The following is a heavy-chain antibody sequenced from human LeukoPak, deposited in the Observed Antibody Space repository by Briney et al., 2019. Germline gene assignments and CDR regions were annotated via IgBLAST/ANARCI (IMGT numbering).Heavy chain of an antibody. CDR2: ISSTGGST. V-gene: IGHV3-64D*06. CDR1: GFTFSNYA. CDR3: VKDQHCSTISCATRTGFDP. J-gene: IGHJ5*02. D-gene: IGHD2-2*01. Sequence: GGSLRLSCSVSGFTFSNYAMHWLRQAPGKGLEFVSGISSTGGSTNYPDSVKDRFSISRDNSKNTLYLQMTSLRADDTAVYYCVKDQHCSTISCATRTGFDPWSQGTSVTVSS.